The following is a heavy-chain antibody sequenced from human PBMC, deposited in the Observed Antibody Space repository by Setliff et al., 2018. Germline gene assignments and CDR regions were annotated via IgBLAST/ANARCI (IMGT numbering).Heavy chain of an antibody. Sequence: SETLSLTCTVSGGPINSDRYYRGWIRQPPGKGLEWIGSMYSSGSTYYNPSLKSRVTISVDTSQNQFSLKLSSVTAADTAAYYCASHPRVTIFGVVAFDYWGQGILVTVSS. CDR3: ASHPRVTIFGVVAFDY. CDR2: MYSSGST. CDR1: GGPINSDRYY. V-gene: IGHV4-39*01. J-gene: IGHJ4*02. D-gene: IGHD3-3*01.